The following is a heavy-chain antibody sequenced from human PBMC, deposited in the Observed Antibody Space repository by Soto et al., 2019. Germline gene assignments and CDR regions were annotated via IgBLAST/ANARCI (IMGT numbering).Heavy chain of an antibody. Sequence: SGPTLVKPTQTLTLTCTFSGFSLSTSGVGVGWIRQPPGKALEWLALIFWNDDKRYSPSRKSRLTITKDTSKNQVVLTMTNMDPVDTATYYCAHLPSEAARPLWVDYWGQGTLVTVSS. CDR1: GFSLSTSGVG. CDR2: IFWNDDK. J-gene: IGHJ4*02. D-gene: IGHD6-6*01. V-gene: IGHV2-5*01. CDR3: AHLPSEAARPLWVDY.